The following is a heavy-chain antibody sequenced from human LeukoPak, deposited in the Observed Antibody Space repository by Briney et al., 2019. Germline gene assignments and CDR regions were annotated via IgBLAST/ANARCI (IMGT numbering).Heavy chain of an antibody. D-gene: IGHD2-2*01. V-gene: IGHV1-69*13. Sequence: ASVKVSCKASGGTFSSYAISWVRQAPGQGLERMGGIIPIFGTANYAQKFQGRVTITADESTSTAYMELSSLRSEDTAVYYCARDIVSPSTYCSSTSCATTGLNAFDIWGQGTMVTVSS. CDR1: GGTFSSYA. CDR3: ARDIVSPSTYCSSTSCATTGLNAFDI. J-gene: IGHJ3*02. CDR2: IIPIFGTA.